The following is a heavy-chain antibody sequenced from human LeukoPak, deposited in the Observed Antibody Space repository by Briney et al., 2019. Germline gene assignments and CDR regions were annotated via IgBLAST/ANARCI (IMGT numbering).Heavy chain of an antibody. CDR1: EFPFNNSW. CDR3: SRGCRSGCQRGY. V-gene: IGHV3-7*01. D-gene: IGHD6-19*01. Sequence: GGSLRLSCAASEFPFNNSWMNWVGQAPGKGLEWVANINQDGSEKYYVDSVKGRFTISRDNAKNSLYLQMNSLRVEDTAVDYCSRGCRSGCQRGYWGQGTLVTVSS. J-gene: IGHJ4*02. CDR2: INQDGSEK.